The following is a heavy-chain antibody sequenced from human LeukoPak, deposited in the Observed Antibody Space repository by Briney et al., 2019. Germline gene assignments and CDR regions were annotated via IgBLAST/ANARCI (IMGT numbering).Heavy chain of an antibody. CDR2: IYYSGSI. J-gene: IGHJ4*02. CDR1: GXSISSYY. V-gene: IGHV4-59*01. D-gene: IGHD2-15*01. Sequence: SETLSLTCTVSGXSISSYYWSWIRQPPGKGLEWIGYIYYSGSINYNASLTNRVTISVDTSNNQFSLKLSSVTAADTAVYYCAREVGYCSGGSCYSYFDYWGQGTLVTVSS. CDR3: AREVGYCSGGSCYSYFDY.